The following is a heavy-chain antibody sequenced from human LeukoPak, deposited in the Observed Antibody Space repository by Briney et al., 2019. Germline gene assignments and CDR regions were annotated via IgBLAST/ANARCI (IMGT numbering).Heavy chain of an antibody. Sequence: PSETLSLTCNVSNGSITSYYGAWIRQPPGKGLEWIGDIYYSGTTNYNPSLKSRVTISVDTSKNQFSLKLSSVTAADTAVYYCARGVGYGSRHWFDPWGQGTLVTVSS. J-gene: IGHJ5*02. D-gene: IGHD6-19*01. V-gene: IGHV4-59*01. CDR1: NGSITSYY. CDR2: IYYSGTT. CDR3: ARGVGYGSRHWFDP.